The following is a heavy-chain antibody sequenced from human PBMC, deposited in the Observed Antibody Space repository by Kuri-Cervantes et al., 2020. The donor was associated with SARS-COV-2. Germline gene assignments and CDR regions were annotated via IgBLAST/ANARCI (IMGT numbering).Heavy chain of an antibody. V-gene: IGHV1-69*04. J-gene: IGHJ4*02. CDR2: IIPILGTA. D-gene: IGHD1-1*01. CDR3: ALDPRVRSRPLSY. Sequence: SVKVSCKASGGTFSSYAISWVRQAPGQGLEWMGRIIPILGTANYAQKFQGRVTITADKSTSTAYMELSSLRSEDTAAYYCALDPRVRSRPLSYWGQGTLVTVSS. CDR1: GGTFSSYA.